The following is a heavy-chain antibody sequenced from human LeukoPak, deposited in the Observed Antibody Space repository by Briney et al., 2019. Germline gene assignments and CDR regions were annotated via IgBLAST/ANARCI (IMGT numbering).Heavy chain of an antibody. D-gene: IGHD6-19*01. CDR3: ARELSSGWYSVFDY. J-gene: IGHJ4*02. V-gene: IGHV4-39*07. CDR1: DFSFTTYA. CDR2: IYYSGST. Sequence: GSLRLSCAASDFSFTTYAMSWVRQPPGKGLEWIGSIYYSGSTYYNPSLKSRVTISVDTSKNQFSLKLSSVTAADTAVYYCARELSSGWYSVFDYWGQGTLVTVSS.